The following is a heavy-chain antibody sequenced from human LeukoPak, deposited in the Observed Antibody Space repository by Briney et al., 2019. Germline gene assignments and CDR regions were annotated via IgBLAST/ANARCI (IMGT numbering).Heavy chain of an antibody. CDR1: GGSISSYD. D-gene: IGHD3-22*01. CDR2: IYYSGST. Sequence: SETLSLTCTVSGGSISSYDWSWIRQPPGKGLEWIGYIYYSGSTNYNPSLKSRVTISVDTSKNQFSLKLSSVTAADTAVYYCARGRMPDYYDSSGYQRRFDYWGQGTLVTVSS. J-gene: IGHJ4*02. CDR3: ARGRMPDYYDSSGYQRRFDY. V-gene: IGHV4-59*01.